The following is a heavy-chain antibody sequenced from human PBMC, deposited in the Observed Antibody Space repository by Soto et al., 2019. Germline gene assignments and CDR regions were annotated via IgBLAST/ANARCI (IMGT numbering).Heavy chain of an antibody. D-gene: IGHD5-12*01. CDR2: INPTDSDT. CDR1: GYIFTTYW. CDR3: ARQWNFDY. Sequence: EVQLVQSGAEVKTPGESLKISCKASGYIFTTYWIAWVRQMPGQGLEWIGIINPTDSDTRYSPSFQGQVTISADKSISTTYLQWSSLKASDTAIYYCARQWNFDYWGQGTQVTVSS. V-gene: IGHV5-51*01. J-gene: IGHJ4*02.